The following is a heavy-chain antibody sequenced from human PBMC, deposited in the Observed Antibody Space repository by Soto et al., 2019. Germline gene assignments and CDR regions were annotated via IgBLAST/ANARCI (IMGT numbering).Heavy chain of an antibody. J-gene: IGHJ5*02. CDR1: GGSISSYY. D-gene: IGHD3-3*01. CDR3: ARQPGITIFGAVIIDIFDP. Sequence: SDTLSLTCTVSGGSISSYYWSWIRQPAGKGLEWIGRIYTSGSTNYNPSLKSRVTMSVDTSKNQFSLKLSSVTAADTAVYYGARQPGITIFGAVIIDIFDPWGQGTLVTVSS. CDR2: IYTSGST. V-gene: IGHV4-4*07.